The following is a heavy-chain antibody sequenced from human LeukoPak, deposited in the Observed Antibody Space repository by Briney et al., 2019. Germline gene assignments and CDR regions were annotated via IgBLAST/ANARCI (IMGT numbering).Heavy chain of an antibody. CDR2: ISYDGSNK. Sequence: GGTLRLSCAASGFTFSSYGMHWVRQAPGKGLEWVAVISYDGSNKYYADSVKGRFTISRDNSKNTLYLQMNSLRAEDTALYYCARSRSGDSSGKDYWGQGTLVTVSS. V-gene: IGHV3-30*03. D-gene: IGHD3-22*01. CDR1: GFTFSSYG. CDR3: ARSRSGDSSGKDY. J-gene: IGHJ4*02.